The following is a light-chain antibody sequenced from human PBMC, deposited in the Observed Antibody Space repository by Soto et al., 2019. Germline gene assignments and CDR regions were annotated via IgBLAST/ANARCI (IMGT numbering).Light chain of an antibody. Sequence: IQMTQSPSTLSASVGDIVTITCRASQSISSWLAWYQQKPGKAPKLLIYDASSLESGVPSRFSGSGSGTEFTLTISSLQPDDFATYYCQQYNSYGTFGQGTKV. CDR2: DAS. J-gene: IGKJ2*01. V-gene: IGKV1-5*01. CDR3: QQYNSYGT. CDR1: QSISSW.